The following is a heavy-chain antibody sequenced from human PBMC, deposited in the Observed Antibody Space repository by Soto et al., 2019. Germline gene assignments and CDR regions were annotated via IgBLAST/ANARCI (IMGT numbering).Heavy chain of an antibody. CDR1: GFSLSTSGVG. V-gene: IGHV2-5*02. Sequence: QITLKESGPTLVKPTQTLTLTCTFSGFSLSTSGVGVGWIRQPPGKALEWLALIYWDDDKRYSPSLKSRLTITKDTSKNPVVLTITNMDPVDTATYYCAHRRVAAIFDLWGRSTLVPVSS. CDR3: AHRRVAAIFDL. J-gene: IGHJ2*01. CDR2: IYWDDDK. D-gene: IGHD2-21*02.